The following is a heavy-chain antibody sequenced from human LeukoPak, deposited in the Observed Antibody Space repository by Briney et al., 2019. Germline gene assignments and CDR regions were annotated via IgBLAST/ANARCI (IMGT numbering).Heavy chain of an antibody. CDR2: IIPIFGTA. Sequence: GGSLRLSCAASGFTFSSYGMSWVRQAPGQGLEWMGGIIPIFGTANYAQKFQGRVTITADKSTSTAYMELSSLRSEDTAVYYCASERRDGYTGGYWGQGTLVTVSS. V-gene: IGHV1-69*06. CDR3: ASERRDGYTGGY. CDR1: GFTFSSYG. J-gene: IGHJ4*02. D-gene: IGHD5-24*01.